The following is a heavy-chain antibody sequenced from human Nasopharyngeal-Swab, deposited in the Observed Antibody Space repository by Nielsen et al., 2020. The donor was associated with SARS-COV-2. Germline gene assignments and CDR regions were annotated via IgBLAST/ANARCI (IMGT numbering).Heavy chain of an antibody. CDR2: TYYRSKWYN. Sequence: SQTLSLTCAISGDSVSSNSAAWNWIRQSPSRGLGWLGRTYYRSKWYNDYAVSVKSRITINPDTSKNQFSLQLNSVTPEDTAVYYCARAAPQLIAAAGISAFEIWGQGTMVTVSS. CDR1: GDSVSSNSAA. CDR3: ARAAPQLIAAAGISAFEI. J-gene: IGHJ3*02. V-gene: IGHV6-1*01. D-gene: IGHD6-13*01.